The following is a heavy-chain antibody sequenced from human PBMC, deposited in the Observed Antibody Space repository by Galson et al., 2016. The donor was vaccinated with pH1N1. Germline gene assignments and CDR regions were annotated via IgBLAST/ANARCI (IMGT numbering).Heavy chain of an antibody. Sequence: SVKVSCKASGYTFTTYGIDWVRQAPGQGLEWMGCISTYTGNAQYAQKFQGRLTLTTDPFTNIAYMELGSLTSDDTATYFCASRRILECSGGSGYLDSWGQGTLVTVSS. V-gene: IGHV1-18*01. CDR3: ASRRILECSGGSGYLDS. D-gene: IGHD2-15*01. J-gene: IGHJ4*02. CDR2: ISTYTGNA. CDR1: GYTFTTYG.